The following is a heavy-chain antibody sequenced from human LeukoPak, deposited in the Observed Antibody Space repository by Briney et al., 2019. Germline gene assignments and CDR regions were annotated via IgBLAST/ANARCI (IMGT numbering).Heavy chain of an antibody. CDR2: IYSGGST. CDR3: AREMATIDRFGYYYYYYMDV. D-gene: IGHD5-24*01. Sequence: GGSLRLSCAASGFTVSSNYMSWVRQAPGKGLEWVWGIYSGGSTYYVDSVTGRFTISRDNFKNNMYLQMNSLRSEDTAVYYCAREMATIDRFGYYYYYYMDVWGKGTTVTVSS. J-gene: IGHJ6*03. V-gene: IGHV3-53*01. CDR1: GFTVSSNY.